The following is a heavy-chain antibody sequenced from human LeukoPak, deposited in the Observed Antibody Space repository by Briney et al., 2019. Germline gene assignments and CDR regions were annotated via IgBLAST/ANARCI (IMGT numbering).Heavy chain of an antibody. D-gene: IGHD3-22*01. CDR2: MNPNSGNT. CDR1: GYTFTSYD. J-gene: IGHJ6*02. V-gene: IGHV1-8*01. Sequence: ASVKVSGKASGYTFTSYDINWVRQATGQGLEWMGWMNPNSGNTGYAQKFQGRVTMTRNTSISTAYMELSSLRSEDTAVYYCARVVVITTYYGMDVWGQGTTVTVSS. CDR3: ARVVVITTYYGMDV.